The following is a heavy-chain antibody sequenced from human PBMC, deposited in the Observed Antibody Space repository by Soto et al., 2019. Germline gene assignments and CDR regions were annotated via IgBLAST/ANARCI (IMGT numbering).Heavy chain of an antibody. J-gene: IGHJ6*02. Sequence: ASVKVSCKASGFTFRSYGINWVRLAPGQGLEGMGWISAQYGNTKSAQKFQGRVTLTRDTSTTTVYMELRSLRSDDTAVYYCARGGGSGYSPLCDNGMDVGG. CDR1: GFTFRSYG. CDR3: ARGGGSGYSPLCDNGMDV. CDR2: ISAQYGNT. D-gene: IGHD6-13*01. V-gene: IGHV1-18*04.